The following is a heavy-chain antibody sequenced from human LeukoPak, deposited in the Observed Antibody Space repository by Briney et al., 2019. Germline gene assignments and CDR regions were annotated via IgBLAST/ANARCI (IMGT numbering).Heavy chain of an antibody. D-gene: IGHD2-2*01. CDR1: GFTFSSYC. CDR2: IWYDGSNN. CDR3: ARDQVPAARRTYGMDV. J-gene: IGHJ6*02. V-gene: IGHV3-33*01. Sequence: GGSLTLSCAASGFTFSSYCMNWVRQAPGKGLEWMALIWYDGSNNYYADSVKGRFTISRDNSKNTLYLQMNSLRAEDTAVYYCARDQVPAARRTYGMDVWGQGTTVTVSS.